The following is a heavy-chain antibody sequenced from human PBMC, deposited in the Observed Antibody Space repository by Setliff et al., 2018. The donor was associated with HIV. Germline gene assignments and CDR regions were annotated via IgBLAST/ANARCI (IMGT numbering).Heavy chain of an antibody. CDR1: GGSIGSTDYY. CDR3: ASGGVDFVWGSYSPVPI. CDR2: IDYSGNT. Sequence: SETLSLTCTVSGGSIGSTDYYWGWIRQPPGKGLEWIGTIDYSGNTYYNPSLKSRVTISVDTSKNQFSLKLSPVTAADTAVYYCASGGVDFVWGSYSPVPIWGQGTMVTVSS. V-gene: IGHV4-39*07. D-gene: IGHD3-16*01. J-gene: IGHJ3*02.